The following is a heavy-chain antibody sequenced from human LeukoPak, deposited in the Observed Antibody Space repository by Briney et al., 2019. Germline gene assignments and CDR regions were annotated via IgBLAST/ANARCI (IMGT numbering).Heavy chain of an antibody. CDR3: VKVAKYYYGSETYYFFEH. Sequence: GESLRLSCAASGFTFTTYWMSWVRQLPGKGLEWVANVNQDGTEKYYVDSVKGRFTISRDNAKNSPDLQMNSLRVEDTAIYYCVKVAKYYYGSETYYFFEHWGQGTPVTASS. CDR1: GFTFTTYW. J-gene: IGHJ4*02. CDR2: VNQDGTEK. D-gene: IGHD3-10*01. V-gene: IGHV3-7*01.